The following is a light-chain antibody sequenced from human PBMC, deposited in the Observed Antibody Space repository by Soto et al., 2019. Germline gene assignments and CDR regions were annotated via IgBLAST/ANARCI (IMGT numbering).Light chain of an antibody. V-gene: IGKV1-39*01. CDR3: QQTYITPFT. CDR2: AAS. CDR1: QSISNY. Sequence: DIQMTQSPSSLSASVGDRVTITCRASQSISNYLNWYQQKPGKAPKLLIYAASSSQSEVPSRFSGSGSGTDFPLTNSSVQPEDIATYYCQQTYITPFTFGPGTKVEIK. J-gene: IGKJ3*01.